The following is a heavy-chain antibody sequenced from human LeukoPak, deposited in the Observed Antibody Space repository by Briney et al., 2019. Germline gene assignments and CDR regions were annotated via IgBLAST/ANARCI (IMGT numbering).Heavy chain of an antibody. V-gene: IGHV1-2*02. CDR3: GRVSGGLVPPH. Sequence: ASVKVSCKASGYTFTCYYMHWVRQAPGQGLEWMGWINPNSGGTNYAQKFQGRVTMTRDTSISTAYMELSRLRSDDTAVYYCGRVSGGLVPPHWGQGTLVTVSS. J-gene: IGHJ4*02. CDR2: INPNSGGT. CDR1: GYTFTCYY. D-gene: IGHD6-19*01.